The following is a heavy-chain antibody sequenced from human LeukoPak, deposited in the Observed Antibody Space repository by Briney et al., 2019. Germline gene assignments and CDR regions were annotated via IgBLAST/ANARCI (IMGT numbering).Heavy chain of an antibody. Sequence: GGSLRLSCAASGFTFSSYEMNWVRQAPGKGLEWVSYISSSGSTIYYADSVKGRFTISRDNAKNSLYLQMNSLRAEDTAVYYCARDNYDFWGPWGQGTLVTVTS. CDR2: ISSSGSTI. V-gene: IGHV3-48*03. D-gene: IGHD3-3*01. CDR1: GFTFSSYE. J-gene: IGHJ5*02. CDR3: ARDNYDFWGP.